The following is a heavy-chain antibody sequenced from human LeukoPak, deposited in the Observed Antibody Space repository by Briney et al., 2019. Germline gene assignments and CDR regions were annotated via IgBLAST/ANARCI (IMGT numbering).Heavy chain of an antibody. Sequence: SETLSLTCTVSGGSISSYYWSWIRQPPGKGLEWIGYIYYSGSTNYNPSLKSRVTISVDTSKNQFSLKLSSVTAADTAVYYCARGERRKPVLGYAFDIWGQGTMVTVSS. J-gene: IGHJ3*02. CDR2: IYYSGST. V-gene: IGHV4-59*01. D-gene: IGHD1-1*01. CDR3: ARGERRKPVLGYAFDI. CDR1: GGSISSYY.